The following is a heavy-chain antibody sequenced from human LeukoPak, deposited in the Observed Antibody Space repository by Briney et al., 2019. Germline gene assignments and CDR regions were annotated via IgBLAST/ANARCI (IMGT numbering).Heavy chain of an antibody. CDR2: IKSKTDGGTT. Sequence: GGSLRLSCAASGLTFSNAWMSWVRQAPGKGLKWVGRIKSKTDGGTTDYAAPVKGRFTISRDDSKNTLYLQMNSLKTEDTAVYYCTTEYYDYVWGSYPYYFDYWGQGTPVTVSS. CDR1: GLTFSNAW. D-gene: IGHD3-16*02. V-gene: IGHV3-15*01. J-gene: IGHJ4*02. CDR3: TTEYYDYVWGSYPYYFDY.